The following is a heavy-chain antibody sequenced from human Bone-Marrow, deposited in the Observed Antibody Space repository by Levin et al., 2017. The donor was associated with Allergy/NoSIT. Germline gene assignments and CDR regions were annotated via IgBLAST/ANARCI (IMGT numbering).Heavy chain of an antibody. CDR3: AKSAGSSDYYYGMDV. V-gene: IGHV3-30*18. D-gene: IGHD2-15*01. CDR1: GFTFSSYG. CDR2: ISYDGSNK. J-gene: IGHJ6*02. Sequence: GGSLRLSCAASGFTFSSYGMHWVRQAPGKGLEWVAVISYDGSNKYYADSVKGRFTISRDNSKNTLYLQMNSLRAEDTAVYYCAKSAGSSDYYYGMDVWGQGTTVTVSS.